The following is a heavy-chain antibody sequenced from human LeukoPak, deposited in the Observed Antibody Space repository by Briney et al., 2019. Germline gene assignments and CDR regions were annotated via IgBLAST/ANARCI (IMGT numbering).Heavy chain of an antibody. D-gene: IGHD3-22*01. V-gene: IGHV4-39*07. J-gene: IGHJ3*02. CDR1: GGSISSSSYY. CDR2: ISSSGST. CDR3: ARGPYSYDSSGAFDI. Sequence: SETLSLTCTVSGGSISSSSYYWGWIRQPPGKGLEWIGRISSSGSTNYNPSLKRRVTISVDTSKNQFSLKLSSVTAADTAVYFCARGPYSYDSSGAFDIWGQGTMVTVSS.